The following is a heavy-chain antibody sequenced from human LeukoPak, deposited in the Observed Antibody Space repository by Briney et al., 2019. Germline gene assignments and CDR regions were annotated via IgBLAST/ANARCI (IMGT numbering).Heavy chain of an antibody. J-gene: IGHJ4*02. V-gene: IGHV3-23*01. D-gene: IGHD4-17*01. Sequence: GGSLRLSCITSGFTFSAFAMSWVRQAPGKGLEWVSAIRSSADATYHADSVKGRFTISRDNAKNSLYLQMNSLRAEDTAVYYCASTVTLDYWGQGTLVTVSS. CDR1: GFTFSAFA. CDR3: ASTVTLDY. CDR2: IRSSADAT.